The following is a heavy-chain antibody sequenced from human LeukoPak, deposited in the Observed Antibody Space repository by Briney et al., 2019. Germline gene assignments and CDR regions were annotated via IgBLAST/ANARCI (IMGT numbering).Heavy chain of an antibody. CDR2: ISPDNT. V-gene: IGHV3-23*01. D-gene: IGHD3-10*01. CDR1: GFTFSTNP. Sequence: AGGSLRLSCAASGFTFSTNPMSWVRQAPGKGLEWVSAISPDNTYYADSVKGRLTISRDDSKNTVYLQMNSPRAEDTARYHCVKEHVDRAFTRSFEIWGQGTVVTVSS. J-gene: IGHJ3*02. CDR3: VKEHVDRAFTRSFEI.